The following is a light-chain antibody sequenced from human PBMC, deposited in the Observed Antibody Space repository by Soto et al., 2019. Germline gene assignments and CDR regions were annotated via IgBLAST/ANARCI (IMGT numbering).Light chain of an antibody. CDR1: QSITIY. J-gene: IGKJ4*01. CDR3: QHILTTPIT. V-gene: IGKV1-39*01. Sequence: DIQMTQSPSSLSASVGDRVTITCRASQSITIYLNWYQQKPGKAPKLLIFATSRLQSGVPSRFSGSGSGTDFTLTISSLQPEVLATYYCQHILTTPITFGGGTKVDIK. CDR2: ATS.